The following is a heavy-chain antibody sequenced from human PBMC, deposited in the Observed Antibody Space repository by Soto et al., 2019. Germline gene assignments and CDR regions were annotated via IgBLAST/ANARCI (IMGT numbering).Heavy chain of an antibody. D-gene: IGHD3-3*01. CDR1: KLSLSTSRGG. Sequence: GPSLVNTTQTLTVPCTFSKLSLSTSRGGVGWIRHPPGKALEWLALVYWDDDKRYSPSLKSRLTIPKDTSKHQVVLTMTNMDPVDTATYYCAHTSITIFGVVTRPGWLDPWGQGTLGTVAS. CDR2: VYWDDDK. V-gene: IGHV2-5*02. CDR3: AHTSITIFGVVTRPGWLDP. J-gene: IGHJ5*02.